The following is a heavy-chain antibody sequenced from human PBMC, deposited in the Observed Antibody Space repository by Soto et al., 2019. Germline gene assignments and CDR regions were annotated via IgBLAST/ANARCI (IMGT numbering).Heavy chain of an antibody. CDR2: IISILGIA. V-gene: IGHV1-69*02. J-gene: IGHJ3*02. Sequence: SVKVSCKASGGTFSSYTISWVRQAPGQGLEWMGRIISILGIANYAQKFQGRVTITADKSTSTAYMELSSLRSEDTAVYYCANPEGDGYNSDAFDIWGQGTMVTVSS. CDR3: ANPEGDGYNSDAFDI. CDR1: GGTFSSYT. D-gene: IGHD5-12*01.